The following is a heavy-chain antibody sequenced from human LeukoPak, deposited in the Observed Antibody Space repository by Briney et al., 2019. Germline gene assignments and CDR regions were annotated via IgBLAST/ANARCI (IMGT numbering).Heavy chain of an antibody. CDR3: ARGGFGSYYYGSGSFQQPDY. D-gene: IGHD3-10*01. CDR1: GGSISSYY. Sequence: SDTLSLTCTVSGGSISSYYWSWIRQPPGKGLEWIGYIYYSGSTNYNPSLKSRVTISVDTSKNQFSLKLSSVTAADTAVYYCARGGFGSYYYGSGSFQQPDYWGQGTLVTVSS. CDR2: IYYSGST. J-gene: IGHJ4*02. V-gene: IGHV4-59*07.